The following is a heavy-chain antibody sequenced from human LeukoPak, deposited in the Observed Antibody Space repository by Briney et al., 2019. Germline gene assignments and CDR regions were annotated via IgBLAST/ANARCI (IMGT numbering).Heavy chain of an antibody. Sequence: GGSLRLSCAAPGFTFSSYGMSWVRQAPGKGLEWVSAISGSGGSTYYADSVKGRFTISRDNSKNTLYLQMNSLRAEDTAVYYCAKTTSPMVRGVITPYSWFDPWGQGTLVTVSS. CDR3: AKTTSPMVRGVITPYSWFDP. CDR1: GFTFSSYG. CDR2: ISGSGGST. V-gene: IGHV3-23*01. J-gene: IGHJ5*02. D-gene: IGHD3-10*01.